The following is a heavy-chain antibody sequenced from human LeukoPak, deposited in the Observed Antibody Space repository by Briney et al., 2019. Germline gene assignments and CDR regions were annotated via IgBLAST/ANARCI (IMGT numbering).Heavy chain of an antibody. CDR2: LYYSGST. CDR3: ARGLGSRYYFNS. D-gene: IGHD3-10*01. V-gene: IGHV4-59*01. Sequence: SETLSLTCTVSGGSISNYYWSWIRQPPGKGLEWIGYLYYSGSTNYNPSLKSRVTISGDTSKNQFSLKLTSVTAADAAVYYCARGLGSRYYFNSWGQGTLVTVSS. J-gene: IGHJ4*02. CDR1: GGSISNYY.